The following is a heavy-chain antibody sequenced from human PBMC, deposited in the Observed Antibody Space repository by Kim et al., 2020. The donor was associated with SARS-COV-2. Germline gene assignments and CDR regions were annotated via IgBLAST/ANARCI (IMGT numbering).Heavy chain of an antibody. Sequence: SETLSLTCTVSGGSISSSSYYWGWIRQPPGKGLEWIGSIYYSGSTYYNPSLKSRVTISVDTSKNQFSLKLSSVTAADTAVYYCARDGYYDILSAFDIWGQGTMVTVSS. D-gene: IGHD3-9*01. CDR3: ARDGYYDILSAFDI. J-gene: IGHJ3*02. CDR1: GGSISSSSYY. V-gene: IGHV4-39*07. CDR2: IYYSGST.